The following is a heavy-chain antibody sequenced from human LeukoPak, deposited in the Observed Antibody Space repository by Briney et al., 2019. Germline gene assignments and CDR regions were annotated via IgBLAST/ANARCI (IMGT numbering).Heavy chain of an antibody. D-gene: IGHD3-9*01. CDR1: GFTFSSYA. Sequence: PGGSLRLSCAASGFTFSSYAMSWVRQAPGKGLEWVSAISGSGGSTYYAGSVKGRFSISRDNSKNTLYLQMNSLRAEDTAVYYCAKPLYDILTGLDYFDYWGQGTLVTVSS. J-gene: IGHJ4*02. CDR3: AKPLYDILTGLDYFDY. V-gene: IGHV3-23*01. CDR2: ISGSGGST.